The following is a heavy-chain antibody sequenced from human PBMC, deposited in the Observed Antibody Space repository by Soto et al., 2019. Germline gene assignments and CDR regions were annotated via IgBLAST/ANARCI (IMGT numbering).Heavy chain of an antibody. D-gene: IGHD5-12*01. V-gene: IGHV1-3*01. Sequence: QVQLVQSGAEVKEPGASVKVSCKASGYTFIGYGIHWVRQAPGQRLEWMGWINPENGDTKYSQTLQGRVTFTREISANIAYLELSSLRSEDTAIYYCARGDASNKWPFDSWGQGPLVTVSS. CDR2: INPENGDT. CDR3: ARGDASNKWPFDS. J-gene: IGHJ4*02. CDR1: GYTFIGYG.